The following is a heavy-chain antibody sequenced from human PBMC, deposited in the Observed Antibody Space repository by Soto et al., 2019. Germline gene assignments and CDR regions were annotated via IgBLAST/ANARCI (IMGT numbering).Heavy chain of an antibody. CDR3: AKLSCTSSTCYFPGWFDP. V-gene: IGHV4-59*06. D-gene: IGHD2-2*01. Sequence: SETLSLTCTVSGGSISSYHWSWIRQPPGKGLEWIANVYYSGSSYYNPSLKSRLTISVDTTKNQFSLQLKSMTAADTAVYYCAKLSCTSSTCYFPGWFDPWGQGTLVTVSS. CDR1: GGSISSYH. CDR2: VYYSGSS. J-gene: IGHJ5*02.